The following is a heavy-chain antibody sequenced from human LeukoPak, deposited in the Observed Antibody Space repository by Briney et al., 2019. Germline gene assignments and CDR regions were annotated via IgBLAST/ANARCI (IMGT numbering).Heavy chain of an antibody. CDR1: GFTVSNNH. Sequence: GGSLTLFCSASGFTVSNNHMIWLRQAPGEGLEWLSVIDSGGTMYYANAVKGRFTKSRVSFKNAVYLQMNSLGGDDTARYYCAIVPGVMSRHCYYMDVWGKETAVTVPS. J-gene: IGHJ6*03. V-gene: IGHV3-66*02. CDR2: IDSGGTM. CDR3: AIVPGVMSRHCYYMDV. D-gene: IGHD2-2*01.